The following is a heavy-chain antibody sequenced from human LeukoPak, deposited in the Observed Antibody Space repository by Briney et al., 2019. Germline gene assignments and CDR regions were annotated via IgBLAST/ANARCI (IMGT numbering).Heavy chain of an antibody. Sequence: GGSLRLSCAASGFTFSSSAMSWVRQAPGKGLEWVSNISGRGSGGSTYYADSVKGRFTISRDNSKNTLYLQMNSLRGEDTAVYYCARAGNKVPADAFDIWGQGTMVTVSS. D-gene: IGHD4-23*01. CDR1: GFTFSSSA. CDR2: ISGRGSGGST. CDR3: ARAGNKVPADAFDI. V-gene: IGHV3-23*01. J-gene: IGHJ3*02.